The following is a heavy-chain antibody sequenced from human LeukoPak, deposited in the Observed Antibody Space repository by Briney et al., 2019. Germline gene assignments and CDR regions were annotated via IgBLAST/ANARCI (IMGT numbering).Heavy chain of an antibody. D-gene: IGHD6-19*01. V-gene: IGHV4-61*02. Sequence: SQTLSLTCTVSAGTINTDLYYWTWIRQPAGKGLEWIGRIYTNGWTDYNPSLKSRVTMSVDTSKNQFSLKLSFVTSADTAWYYCARGSGWNAFDPWGQGTLVTVSS. CDR1: AGTINTDLYY. CDR3: ARGSGWNAFDP. J-gene: IGHJ5*02. CDR2: IYTNGWT.